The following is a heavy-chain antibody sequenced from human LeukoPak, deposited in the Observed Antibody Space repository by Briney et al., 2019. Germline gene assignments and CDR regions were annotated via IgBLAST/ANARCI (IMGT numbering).Heavy chain of an antibody. CDR1: GFTSSSYA. Sequence: GRSLRLSCAASGFTSSSYAMRWVRQAPGKGLEWVADISYDGSTKYYPYSMRGRFTRSRDNSKNTLYLQMNSLRAEDAAVYYCARGTYSSSLDYWGQGTLVTVSS. D-gene: IGHD6-13*01. V-gene: IGHV3-30-3*01. J-gene: IGHJ4*02. CDR2: ISYDGSTK. CDR3: ARGTYSSSLDY.